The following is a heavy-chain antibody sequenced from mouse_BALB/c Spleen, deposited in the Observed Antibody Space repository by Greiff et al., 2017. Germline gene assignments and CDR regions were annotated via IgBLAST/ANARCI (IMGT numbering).Heavy chain of an antibody. J-gene: IGHJ1*01. CDR2: IYPYNGGT. D-gene: IGHD1-1*01. CDR1: GYTFTDYN. CDR3: ARPDVSSYVDWYFDV. Sequence: VQLQQSGPELVKPGASVKISCKASGYTFTDYNMHWVKQSHGKSLEWIGYIYPYNGGTGYNQKFKSKATLTVDNSSSTAYMELRSLTSEDSAVYYCARPDVSSYVDWYFDVWGAGTTVTVSA. V-gene: IGHV1S29*02.